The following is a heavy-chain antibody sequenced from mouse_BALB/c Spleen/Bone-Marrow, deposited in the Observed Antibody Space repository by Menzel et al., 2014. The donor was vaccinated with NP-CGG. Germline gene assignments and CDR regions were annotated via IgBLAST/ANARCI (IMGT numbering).Heavy chain of an antibody. Sequence: EVMLVESGAELVKPGASVKLSCTASGFNIKDTYMHWAKQRPEQGLEWIGRIDPANGNTKYDPKFQGKATITADTSSNTAYLQLSSLTSEDTAVYYCATYYRYDRRFAYWGQGTLVTVSA. CDR2: IDPANGNT. CDR1: GFNIKDTY. CDR3: ATYYRYDRRFAY. J-gene: IGHJ3*01. V-gene: IGHV14-3*02. D-gene: IGHD2-14*01.